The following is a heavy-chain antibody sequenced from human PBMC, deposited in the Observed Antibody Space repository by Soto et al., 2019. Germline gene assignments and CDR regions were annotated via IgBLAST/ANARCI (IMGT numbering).Heavy chain of an antibody. D-gene: IGHD3-10*01. V-gene: IGHV5-51*01. CDR3: ARHSTSAPKDY. CDR2: IYPGDSDT. Sequence: ESLTISCKGSGYSFTSYWIGWVRQMPGKGLEWMGIIYPGDSDTRYSPSFQGQVTISVDKSISTAFLQWNSLKASDNAIYYCARHSTSAPKDYWGQGTLVTVSS. CDR1: GYSFTSYW. J-gene: IGHJ4*01.